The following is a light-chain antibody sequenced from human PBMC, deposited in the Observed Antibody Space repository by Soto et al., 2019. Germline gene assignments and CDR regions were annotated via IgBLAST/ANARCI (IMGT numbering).Light chain of an antibody. Sequence: QSVLTQPASVSGSPGQSITISCTGTSSDVGGYNYVSWYQQHPGKAPNLMIYEVSNRPSGVSNRFSGSKSGNTASLTISGLQADEEAHYYCSSYTRSRTPFVFGTGTKVTVL. J-gene: IGLJ1*01. V-gene: IGLV2-14*01. CDR2: EVS. CDR1: SSDVGGYNY. CDR3: SSYTRSRTPFV.